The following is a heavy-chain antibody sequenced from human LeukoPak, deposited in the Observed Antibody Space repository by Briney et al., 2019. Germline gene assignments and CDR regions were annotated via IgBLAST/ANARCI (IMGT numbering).Heavy chain of an antibody. CDR1: GGTFSSYA. J-gene: IGHJ5*02. CDR2: IIPIFGTA. V-gene: IGHV1-69*01. CDR3: ASEPAAIPYNWFDP. D-gene: IGHD2-2*01. Sequence: SVKVSCKASGGTFSSYAISWVRQAPGQGLEWMGGIIPIFGTANYAQKFQGRVTITADESTSTAYMELSSLRSEDTAVYYCASEPAAIPYNWFDPWGQGTLVTISS.